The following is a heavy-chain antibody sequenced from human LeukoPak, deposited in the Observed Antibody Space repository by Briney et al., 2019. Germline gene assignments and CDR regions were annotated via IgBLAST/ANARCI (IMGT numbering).Heavy chain of an antibody. J-gene: IGHJ4*02. CDR1: GLPIAYFA. Sequence: GGSLRLSCVASGLPIAYFAMHWVRQARGKGLEWVSLISGDGVSTFYAGSVKGRLSISRDNSKNSLSLEMNSLRTEDTAMYYCARESGKFDYWGEGTLVAVSS. CDR3: ARESGKFDY. V-gene: IGHV3-43*02. CDR2: ISGDGVST.